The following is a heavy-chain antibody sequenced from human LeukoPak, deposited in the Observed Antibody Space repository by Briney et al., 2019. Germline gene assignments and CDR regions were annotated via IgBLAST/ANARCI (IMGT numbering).Heavy chain of an antibody. Sequence: SETLSLTCTVSGGSISSYYWSWIRQPPGKGLEWIAYIYYSGSAHYNPSLKSRVTISVDTSKNQFSLKVSSVTAADTAIYYCAGETYYYFDYWGQGTLVTVSS. D-gene: IGHD1-26*01. CDR3: AGETYYYFDY. V-gene: IGHV4-59*01. J-gene: IGHJ4*02. CDR1: GGSISSYY. CDR2: IYYSGSA.